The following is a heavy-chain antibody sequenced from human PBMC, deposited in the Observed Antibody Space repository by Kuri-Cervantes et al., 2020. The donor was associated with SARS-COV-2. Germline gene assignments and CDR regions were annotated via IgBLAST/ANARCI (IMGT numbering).Heavy chain of an antibody. J-gene: IGHJ5*02. Sequence: GESLKISCAASGFTFSSYAMSWVRQAPGKGLEWVSVIYSGGSTYYADSVKGRFTISRDNSKNTLYLQMNSLRAADTALYYCAKGWNSLDPWGQGTLVTVSS. CDR1: GFTFSSYA. CDR2: IYSGGST. D-gene: IGHD1-7*01. CDR3: AKGWNSLDP. V-gene: IGHV3-23*03.